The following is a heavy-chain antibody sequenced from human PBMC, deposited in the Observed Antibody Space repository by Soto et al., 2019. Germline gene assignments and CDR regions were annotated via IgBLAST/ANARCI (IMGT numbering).Heavy chain of an antibody. CDR2: IYWNDGK. CDR3: SHRANSHPSGYYPVYH. V-gene: IGHV2-5*01. D-gene: IGHD3-22*01. J-gene: IGHJ1*01. Sequence: VGGCILRKRGVSVGWIRQPPGEALEWLALIYWNDGKRYRPSLESRLTITMDTSRNQVVLTMTNMDPVDTATYYCSHRANSHPSGYYPVYHWRQGTLVT. CDR1: GCILRKRGVS.